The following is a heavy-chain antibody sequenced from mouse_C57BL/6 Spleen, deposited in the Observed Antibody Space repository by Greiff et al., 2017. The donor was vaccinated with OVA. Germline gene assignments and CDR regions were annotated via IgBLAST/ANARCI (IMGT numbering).Heavy chain of an antibody. CDR1: GYAFSSSW. CDR2: IYPGDGDT. Sequence: QVQLQQSGPELVKPGASVKISCKASGYAFSSSWMNWVKQRPGKGLEWIGRIYPGDGDTNYNGKFKGKATLTADKASSTAYMQLSSLTSEDSAVYFCARGEGYGDDGPWFAYWGQGTLVTVSA. V-gene: IGHV1-82*01. CDR3: ARGEGYGDDGPWFAY. J-gene: IGHJ3*01. D-gene: IGHD2-2*01.